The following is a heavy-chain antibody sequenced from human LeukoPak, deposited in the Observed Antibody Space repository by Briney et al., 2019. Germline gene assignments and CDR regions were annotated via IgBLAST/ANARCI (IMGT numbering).Heavy chain of an antibody. Sequence: GGSLRLSCAASGFTFSSYAMSWVRQAPGKGLEWVSTISDSGDTTYYADSVKGRFTISRDKSKNTLYLQMNSLRAEDTALYYCAKGRTASCYSSIDSWGQGTLVTVSS. D-gene: IGHD2-15*01. CDR2: ISDSGDTT. CDR3: AKGRTASCYSSIDS. V-gene: IGHV3-23*01. CDR1: GFTFSSYA. J-gene: IGHJ4*02.